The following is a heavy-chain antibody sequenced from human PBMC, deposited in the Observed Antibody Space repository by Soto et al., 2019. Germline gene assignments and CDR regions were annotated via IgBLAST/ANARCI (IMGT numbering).Heavy chain of an antibody. CDR2: IIPIFGTA. J-gene: IGHJ3*02. CDR1: GGTFSSYA. Sequence: SVKVSCKASGGTFSSYAISWVRQAPGQGLEWMGGIIPIFGTANYAQKFQGRVTITADESTSTAYMELSSLRSEDTAVYYCAREGCGGDCWGGGDAFDIWGQGTMVTVSS. D-gene: IGHD2-21*02. V-gene: IGHV1-69*13. CDR3: AREGCGGDCWGGGDAFDI.